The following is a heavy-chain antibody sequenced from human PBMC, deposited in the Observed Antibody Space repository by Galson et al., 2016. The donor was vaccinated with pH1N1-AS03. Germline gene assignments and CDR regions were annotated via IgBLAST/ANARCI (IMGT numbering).Heavy chain of an antibody. CDR1: GYTFTTYY. CDR2: INPVSGET. J-gene: IGHJ4*02. D-gene: IGHD3-10*01. V-gene: IGHV1-2*06. Sequence: SVKVSCKASGYTFTTYYVHWVRQAPGQGLEWVGRINPVSGETDSPQKFQDRVTLTRDKSISSAYLDLSGLTFDDTAVYYCALLQVPITPGHWGQGTLVTVSS. CDR3: ALLQVPITPGH.